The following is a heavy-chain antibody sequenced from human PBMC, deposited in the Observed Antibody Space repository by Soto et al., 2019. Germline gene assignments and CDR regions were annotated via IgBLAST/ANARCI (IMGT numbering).Heavy chain of an antibody. CDR1: GYTFTGHY. CDR3: GRGRSGQLVVFY. V-gene: IGHV1-2*02. D-gene: IGHD3-10*01. Sequence: VASVKVSCKASGYTFTGHYIHWVRQAPGQGPEWMGEIGPASGDTRYAQKFQGRVTMTRDTSITTVYMELNNLSPDDTAVYYCGRGRSGQLVVFYWGQGIPVTVSS. CDR2: IGPASGDT. J-gene: IGHJ4*02.